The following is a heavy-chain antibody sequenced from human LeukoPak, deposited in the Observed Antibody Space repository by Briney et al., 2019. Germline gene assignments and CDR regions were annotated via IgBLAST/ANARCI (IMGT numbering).Heavy chain of an antibody. J-gene: IGHJ5*02. Sequence: SETLSLTCTVSGGSISSSYWSWIRQPPGKGLEWIGYIQYRGSTNYNPSLKSRVTISVDTSKNQFSLKLSSVPAADTAVYYCARHFCGTTCYSEYKWFDPWGQGTLVTVSS. D-gene: IGHD2-15*01. V-gene: IGHV4-59*08. CDR3: ARHFCGTTCYSEYKWFDP. CDR1: GGSISSSY. CDR2: IQYRGST.